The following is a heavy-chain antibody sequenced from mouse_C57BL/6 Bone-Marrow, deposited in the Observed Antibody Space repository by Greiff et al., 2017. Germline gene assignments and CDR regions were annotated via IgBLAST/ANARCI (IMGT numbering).Heavy chain of an antibody. CDR2: INSDGGST. V-gene: IGHV5-2*01. Sequence: EVQLVESGGGLVQPGESLKLSCESTEYEFPSHDMSWVRKTPEQRLELVAAINSDGGSTYYPDPMERRFIISRDNTMKTLYLQMSSLGSEYTALYYCASSYCYYFAYWGQGTLVTVST. CDR1: EYEFPSHD. J-gene: IGHJ3*01. D-gene: IGHD2-12*01. CDR3: ASSYCYYFAY.